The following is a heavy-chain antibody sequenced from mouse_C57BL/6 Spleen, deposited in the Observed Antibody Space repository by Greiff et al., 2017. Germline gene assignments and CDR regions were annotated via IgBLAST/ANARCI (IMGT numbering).Heavy chain of an antibody. J-gene: IGHJ2*01. D-gene: IGHD1-1*01. CDR1: GFNIKNTH. Sequence: EVMLVESVAELVRPGASVKLSCPASGFNIKNTHMHWVKQRPEQGLEWIGRIDPANGNTKYAPKFQGKATITADTSSNTAYLQLSSLTSEDTAIYYCARIITTVVAPYWGQGTTLTVSS. CDR3: ARIITTVVAPY. CDR2: IDPANGNT. V-gene: IGHV14-3*01.